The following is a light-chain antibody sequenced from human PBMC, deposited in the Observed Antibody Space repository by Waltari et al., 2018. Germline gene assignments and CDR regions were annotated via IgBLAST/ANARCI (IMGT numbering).Light chain of an antibody. CDR3: QESYSSPPST. CDR1: QSIGNY. CDR2: SAS. Sequence: DIQMTQSPSSLSAVVGDRVTITCRASQSIGNYSNWYQQKPGKAPQLLIYSASSLQRGVPSRFSGRGSGTEFSLTISGLQPDDFATYYCQESYSSPPSTFGQGTKVDIK. V-gene: IGKV1-39*01. J-gene: IGKJ1*01.